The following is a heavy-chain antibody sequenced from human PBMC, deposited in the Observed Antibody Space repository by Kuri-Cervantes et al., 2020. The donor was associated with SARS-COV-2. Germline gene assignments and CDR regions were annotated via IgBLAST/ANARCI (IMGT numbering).Heavy chain of an antibody. D-gene: IGHD2-2*01. Sequence: SETLSLTCSVSGGSINNYYWSWIRQPPGKGLEWIGYFYSSGITNYDPSLKTRVTISADTSKNQFSLKLSSVTAADTAVYYCARVVPAAVFDYWGQGTLVTVSS. CDR1: GGSINNYY. J-gene: IGHJ4*02. CDR2: FYSSGIT. V-gene: IGHV4-59*08. CDR3: ARVVPAAVFDY.